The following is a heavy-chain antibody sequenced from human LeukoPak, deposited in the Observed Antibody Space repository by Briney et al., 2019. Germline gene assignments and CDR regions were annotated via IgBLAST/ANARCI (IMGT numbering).Heavy chain of an antibody. D-gene: IGHD3-10*01. V-gene: IGHV3-48*04. J-gene: IGHJ4*02. CDR3: ARDYYYGSGSYYPPPFDY. CDR2: ISSSSSTI. Sequence: PGGSLRLSCAASGFTFSSYSMNWVRQAPGKGLEWVSYISSSSSTIYYADSVKGRFTISRDNAKNSLYLQMNSLRAEDTAVYYCARDYYYGSGSYYPPPFDYWGQGTLVTVSS. CDR1: GFTFSSYS.